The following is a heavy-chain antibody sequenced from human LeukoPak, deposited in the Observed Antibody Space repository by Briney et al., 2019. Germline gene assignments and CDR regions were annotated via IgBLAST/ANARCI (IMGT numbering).Heavy chain of an antibody. D-gene: IGHD6-19*01. CDR1: GRSLNSYH. CDR2: IYYSGNT. J-gene: IGHJ3*01. CDR3: ASSTWYSSGPSF. Sequence: PSQTLSLTCTVYGRSLNSYHWSWLQQPPEKGLEWIGYIYYSGNTSYNPSLKSRVTMSVDTSMNQFSLKLNSVTAADTAVFYCASSTWYSSGPSFWGQGTMVTVSS. V-gene: IGHV4-59*12.